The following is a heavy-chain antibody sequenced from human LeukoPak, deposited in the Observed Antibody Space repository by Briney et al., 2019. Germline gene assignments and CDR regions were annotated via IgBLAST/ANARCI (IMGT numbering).Heavy chain of an antibody. CDR2: ISFDGNTK. V-gene: IGHV3-30-3*01. Sequence: GGSLRLSRAASGLAFSTYAMHRVRQAPGKGLEWLAVISFDGNTKYYADSAKGRFTISRDNSKNTLSVQISSLRVEDTAVYYCARAMVRGVPFDYWGRGTLVTVSS. CDR1: GLAFSTYA. J-gene: IGHJ4*02. D-gene: IGHD3-10*01. CDR3: ARAMVRGVPFDY.